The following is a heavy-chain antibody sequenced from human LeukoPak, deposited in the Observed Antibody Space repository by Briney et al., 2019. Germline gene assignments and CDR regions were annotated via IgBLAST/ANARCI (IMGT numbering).Heavy chain of an antibody. CDR2: FNHSGST. CDR3: ARGKGWVYGSESYHPKIWCDL. D-gene: IGHD3-10*01. V-gene: IGHV4-34*01. CDR1: GGSFSGYY. Sequence: SETLSLTCAVYGGSFSGYYWSWIRQPPGKGLEWIGEFNHSGSTNYNPSLKSRVTISVDTSKNQFSLKLSSVTAADTAVYCCARGKGWVYGSESYHPKIWCDLWGRGTLDTVSS. J-gene: IGHJ5*02.